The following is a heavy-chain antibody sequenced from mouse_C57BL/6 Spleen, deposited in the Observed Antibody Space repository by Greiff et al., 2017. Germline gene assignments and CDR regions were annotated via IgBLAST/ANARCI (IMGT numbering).Heavy chain of an antibody. CDR3: ARREYYGSSPWFAY. CDR2: INPNNGGT. D-gene: IGHD1-1*01. Sequence: VQLQQSGPELVKPGASVKMSCKASGYTFTDYNMPWVKQSHGKSLEWVGYINPNNGGTSYNQKFKGKATLTVNKSSSTAYMELSSLTSEGSAVYYCARREYYGSSPWFAYWGQGTLVTVSA. CDR1: GYTFTDYN. J-gene: IGHJ3*01. V-gene: IGHV1-22*01.